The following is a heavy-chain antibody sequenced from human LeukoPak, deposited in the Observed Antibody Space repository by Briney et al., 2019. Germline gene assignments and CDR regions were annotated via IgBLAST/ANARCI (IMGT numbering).Heavy chain of an antibody. CDR2: IYYSGSS. CDR3: ARNRDGYNSFDY. Sequence: SQTLSLTCTVSGGSINNGGYYWSWIRQHPGKGLEWIGYIYYSGSSYYNPSLRSRVTISVDTSKNHFSLKLSFVTAADTAVYYCARNRDGYNSFDYWGQGTLVTVSS. J-gene: IGHJ4*02. D-gene: IGHD5-24*01. V-gene: IGHV4-31*03. CDR1: GGSINNGGYY.